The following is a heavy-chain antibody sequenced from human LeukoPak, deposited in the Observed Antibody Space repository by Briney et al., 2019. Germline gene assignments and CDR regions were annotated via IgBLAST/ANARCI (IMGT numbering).Heavy chain of an antibody. Sequence: GASGKVSCKASGYTFTAYYMHWVRQAPGQGLEWMGWINPNSGGTNFARKFQGRVTMTRDTSISTAYMELSRLRSDDTAVYNCARGSPRGYCSSTSCYPFFDYWGQGTLVTVSS. V-gene: IGHV1-2*02. J-gene: IGHJ4*02. CDR2: INPNSGGT. CDR1: GYTFTAYY. D-gene: IGHD2-2*01. CDR3: ARGSPRGYCSSTSCYPFFDY.